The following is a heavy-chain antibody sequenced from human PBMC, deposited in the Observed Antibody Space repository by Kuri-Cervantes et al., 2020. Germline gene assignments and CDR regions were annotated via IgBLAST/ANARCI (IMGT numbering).Heavy chain of an antibody. CDR1: GFTFSSYG. CDR3: AKRGLCSSTSCYAYYYYYGIDV. CDR2: IWYDGSNK. J-gene: IGHJ6*02. Sequence: GGSLRLSCAASGFTFSSYGMHWVRQAPGKGLEWVAVIWYDGSNKYYADSVKGRFTISRDNSKITLYLQMNSLRAEDTAVYYCAKRGLCSSTSCYAYYYYYGIDVWGQGTTVTVSS. V-gene: IGHV3-33*06. D-gene: IGHD2-2*01.